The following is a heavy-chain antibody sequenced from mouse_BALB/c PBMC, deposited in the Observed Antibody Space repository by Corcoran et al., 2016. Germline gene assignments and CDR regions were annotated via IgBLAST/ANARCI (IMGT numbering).Heavy chain of an antibody. CDR1: GYSLTSGYY. CDR2: ISYDGSN. J-gene: IGHJ4*01. D-gene: IGHD2-12*01. CDR3: ARSDDHYAMDY. V-gene: IGHV3-6*02. Sequence: DVQLQESGPGLVKPSQSLSLTCSVTGYSLTSGYYWNWIRQFPGNKLEWMGYISYDGSNNYNPSLKNRISITRDTSKNQFFLKLNSVTTEDTATYYCARSDDHYAMDYWGQGTSVTVSS.